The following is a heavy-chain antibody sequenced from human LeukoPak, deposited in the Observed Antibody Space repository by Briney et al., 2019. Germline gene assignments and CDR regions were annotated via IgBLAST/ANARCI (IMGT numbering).Heavy chain of an antibody. CDR2: ISYDGSNK. Sequence: PGGSLRLSCAASGLTFSSYGMHWVRQAPGKGLEWVAVISYDGSNKYDADSVKGRFTISRDNSKNTLYLQMNKLRVEDTAVYYCAKSSLRGHSLWYFDLWGRGTPVTVSS. J-gene: IGHJ2*01. D-gene: IGHD3-10*01. CDR3: AKSSLRGHSLWYFDL. CDR1: GLTFSSYG. V-gene: IGHV3-30*18.